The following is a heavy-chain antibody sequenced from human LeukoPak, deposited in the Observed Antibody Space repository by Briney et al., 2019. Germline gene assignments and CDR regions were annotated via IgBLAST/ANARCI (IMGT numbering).Heavy chain of an antibody. V-gene: IGHV1-8*01. Sequence: ASVKVSCKASGYTFTSYDFNWVRQATGQRPEWMGWMSPNSGDTGYAQKFQDRVTMTRNTPISTAYMELSSLRSEDTAVYYCAREGASGWSPKLWPFDPWGQGTLVTVSS. CDR3: AREGASGWSPKLWPFDP. CDR1: GYTFTSYD. D-gene: IGHD6-19*01. CDR2: MSPNSGDT. J-gene: IGHJ5*02.